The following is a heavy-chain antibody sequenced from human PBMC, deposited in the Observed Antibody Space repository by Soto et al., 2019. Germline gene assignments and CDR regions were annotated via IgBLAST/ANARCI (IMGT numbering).Heavy chain of an antibody. Sequence: GGSLRLSCAASGLTFSSFGMHWVRQAPGKGLEWVAVISYDGTEEKYADSVKGRATVSRDNSKNTVYLQMNRLRGDDSAIYYCAKARFDVVTIRPFDHWGQGTLVTVSS. J-gene: IGHJ4*01. CDR3: AKARFDVVTIRPFDH. CDR2: ISYDGTEE. CDR1: GLTFSSFG. V-gene: IGHV3-30*18. D-gene: IGHD4-17*01.